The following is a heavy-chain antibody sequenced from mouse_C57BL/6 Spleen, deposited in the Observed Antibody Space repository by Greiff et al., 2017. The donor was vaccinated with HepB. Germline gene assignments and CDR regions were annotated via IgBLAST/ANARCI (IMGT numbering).Heavy chain of an antibody. D-gene: IGHD2-1*01. CDR3: ARERVYYGNWGFAY. Sequence: QVQLQQPGAELVKPGASVKLSCKASGYTFTSYWMHWVKQRPGQGLEWIGMIHPNSGSTNYNEKFKSKATLTVAKASSTAYMQLSSLTSEDSAVDSCARERVYYGNWGFAYWGQGTLVTVSA. CDR2: IHPNSGST. CDR1: GYTFTSYW. V-gene: IGHV1-64*01. J-gene: IGHJ3*01.